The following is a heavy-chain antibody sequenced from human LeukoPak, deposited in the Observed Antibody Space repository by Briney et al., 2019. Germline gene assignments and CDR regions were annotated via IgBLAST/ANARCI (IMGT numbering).Heavy chain of an antibody. D-gene: IGHD5-18*01. CDR2: IYTSGST. J-gene: IGHJ4*02. Sequence: SETLSLTCTVSGGSISSGSYYWSWIRQAAGKGLEWIGRIYTSGSTNYNPSLKSRVTISVDTSKNQFSLKLSSVTAADTAVYYCARGIQLWLYARGRRFYFDYWGQGTLVTVSS. V-gene: IGHV4-61*02. CDR1: GGSISSGSYY. CDR3: ARGIQLWLYARGRRFYFDY.